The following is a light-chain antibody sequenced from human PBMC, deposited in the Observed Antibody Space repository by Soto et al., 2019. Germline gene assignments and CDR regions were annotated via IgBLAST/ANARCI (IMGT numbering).Light chain of an antibody. J-gene: IGKJ1*01. Sequence: DIHMTQSPSTLSASVGDRVTITCRASQSISNRLAWYQQKPGKAPKYLISDASSLQSGAPSRFSGSGSGTEFTLSISSLQPDDFATYYCQQYNSYPWTFGQGTKVDIK. CDR1: QSISNR. CDR3: QQYNSYPWT. CDR2: DAS. V-gene: IGKV1-5*01.